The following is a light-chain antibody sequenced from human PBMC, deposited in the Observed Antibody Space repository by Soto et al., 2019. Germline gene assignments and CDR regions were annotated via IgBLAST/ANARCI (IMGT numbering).Light chain of an antibody. CDR3: QKSDHLPL. CDR2: DAY. V-gene: IGKV1-33*01. CDR1: HDIGNS. Sequence: DIQMTQSPPSLSASVGDRVTITCQASHDIGNSLDWYQDKPGQAPKLVIYDAYNLDTGVPATFTGNGYGTDFTFTISSLRPEDIATYYCQKSDHLPLFGPGTKVDMK. J-gene: IGKJ3*01.